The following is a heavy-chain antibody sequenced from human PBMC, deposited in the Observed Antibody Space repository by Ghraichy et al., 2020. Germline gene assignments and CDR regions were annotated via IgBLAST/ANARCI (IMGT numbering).Heavy chain of an antibody. D-gene: IGHD2-2*01. CDR2: IIPIFGTA. Sequence: SVKVSCKASGGTFSSYAISWVRQAPGQGLEWMGGIIPIFGTANYAQKFQGRVTITADKSTSTAYMELSSLRSEDTAVYYCARVEAIVVVPADSYYYYGMDVWGQGTTVTVSS. J-gene: IGHJ6*02. CDR3: ARVEAIVVVPADSYYYYGMDV. CDR1: GGTFSSYA. V-gene: IGHV1-69*06.